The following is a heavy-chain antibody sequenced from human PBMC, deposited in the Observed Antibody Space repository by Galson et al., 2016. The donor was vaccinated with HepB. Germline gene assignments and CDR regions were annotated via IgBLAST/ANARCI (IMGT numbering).Heavy chain of an antibody. CDR1: GFTFSSSG. Sequence: SLRLSCAASGFTFSSSGMHWVRQGPGKGLEWVAVISFDGNNKYYADSVKGRFTISRDNSKDTLYLQMNSLRVEDTAVYYCARDPKRNYEYWSAYYTGNKYDHYSMDVWGQGTTVTVSS. J-gene: IGHJ6*02. CDR3: ARDPKRNYEYWSAYYTGNKYDHYSMDV. V-gene: IGHV3-30-3*01. CDR2: ISFDGNNK. D-gene: IGHD3-3*01.